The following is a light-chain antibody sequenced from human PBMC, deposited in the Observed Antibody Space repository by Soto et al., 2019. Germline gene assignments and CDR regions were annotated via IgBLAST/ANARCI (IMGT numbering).Light chain of an antibody. CDR3: QSYDSSLTTYV. CDR2: SNG. J-gene: IGLJ1*01. V-gene: IGLV1-40*01. Sequence: QSVLTQPPSVSEAPGQRVTISCTGTSSDIGAGYDVHWYQQLPGAASKLLIYSNGIRPSGVPDRFSASKSGTSASLAITGLRAEDEADYYCQSYDSSLTTYVFGTGTKLTVL. CDR1: SSDIGAGYD.